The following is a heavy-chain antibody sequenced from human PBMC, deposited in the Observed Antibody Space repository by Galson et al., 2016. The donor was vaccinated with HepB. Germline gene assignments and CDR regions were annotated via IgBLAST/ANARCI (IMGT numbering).Heavy chain of an antibody. CDR2: IFYSGTT. V-gene: IGHV4-31*02. D-gene: IGHD3-10*01. Sequence: GSISSGGFYWSWIRQLPGKGLEWIGYIFYSGTTHYNPSLKSRITISVDTSKNQFSLRLNSVTDADTAVYYCARDPGSGGIGVDVWGQGTTVTVS. CDR3: ARDPGSGGIGVDV. J-gene: IGHJ6*02. CDR1: GSISSGGFY.